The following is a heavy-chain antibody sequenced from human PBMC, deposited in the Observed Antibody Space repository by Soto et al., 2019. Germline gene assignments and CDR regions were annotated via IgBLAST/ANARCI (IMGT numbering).Heavy chain of an antibody. V-gene: IGHV3-15*05. CDR1: GFTFSNAW. CDR3: AKEPVGPDWYFDL. J-gene: IGHJ2*01. Sequence: PGGSLRLSCAASGFTFSNAWMSWVRQAPGKGLEWVGRIKSKTDGGTTDYAAPVKGRFTISRDDSKNTLYLQMNSLRAEDTAVYNCAKEPVGPDWYFDLWGRGTLVTVSS. CDR2: IKSKTDGGTT.